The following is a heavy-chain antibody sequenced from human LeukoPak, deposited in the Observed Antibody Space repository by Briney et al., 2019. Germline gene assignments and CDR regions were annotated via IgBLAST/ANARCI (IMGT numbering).Heavy chain of an antibody. J-gene: IGHJ4*02. Sequence: PGGSLRLSCAASGFTFSSYAMSWVRQAPGKGLEGVSAISGSGGSTYYADSVKGRFTISRDNSKNTLYLQMNSLRAEDTAVYYCAKILVKYRYGYGSFDYWGQGTLVTVSS. D-gene: IGHD5-18*01. V-gene: IGHV3-23*01. CDR1: GFTFSSYA. CDR3: AKILVKYRYGYGSFDY. CDR2: ISGSGGST.